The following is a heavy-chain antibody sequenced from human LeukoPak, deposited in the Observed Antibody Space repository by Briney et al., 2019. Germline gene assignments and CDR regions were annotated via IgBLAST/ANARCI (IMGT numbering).Heavy chain of an antibody. D-gene: IGHD3-22*01. CDR2: ISSSTTYI. V-gene: IGHV3-21*01. Sequence: GGSLRLSCASSGFTFSSYAMSWVRQAPGKGLEWVSSISSSTTYIYYAESVKGRFTISRDNGKNSLYLQMNSLRAEDTAVYYCASEYYYDSSGYLFDNWGQGTLVTVSS. J-gene: IGHJ4*02. CDR3: ASEYYYDSSGYLFDN. CDR1: GFTFSSYA.